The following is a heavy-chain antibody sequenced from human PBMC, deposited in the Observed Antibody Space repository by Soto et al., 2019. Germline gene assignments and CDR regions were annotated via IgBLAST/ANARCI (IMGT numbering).Heavy chain of an antibody. CDR3: ARRGGGDSLFDS. CDR2: IFYGGGSGVA. V-gene: IGHV4-39*01. D-gene: IGHD4-17*01. Sequence: QLHLQESGPGLVEPSETLSLTCTVSGGSFSSSNYDWGWIRQPPGTELEWIGNIFYGGGSGVAYYSPSLKSRVPISVDTSKNQFSLNMRSLTAADTAVYFCARRGGGDSLFDSWGQGKLVTVSS. J-gene: IGHJ4*02. CDR1: GGSFSSSNYD.